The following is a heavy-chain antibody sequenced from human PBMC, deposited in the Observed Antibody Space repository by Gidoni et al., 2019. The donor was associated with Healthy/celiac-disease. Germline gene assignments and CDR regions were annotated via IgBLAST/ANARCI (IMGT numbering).Heavy chain of an antibody. CDR1: GYTFTSYD. CDR3: ARVAGFGELLTTMVEGSDY. Sequence: QVQLVQSGAEVKKPGASVKVSCKASGYTFTSYDINRVRQATGQGLEWMGWMNPNSGTTGYAQKFQGRVTMTRNTSISTAYMELSSLRSEDTAVYYCARVAGFGELLTTMVEGSDYWGQGTLVTVSS. V-gene: IGHV1-8*01. CDR2: MNPNSGTT. D-gene: IGHD3-10*01. J-gene: IGHJ4*02.